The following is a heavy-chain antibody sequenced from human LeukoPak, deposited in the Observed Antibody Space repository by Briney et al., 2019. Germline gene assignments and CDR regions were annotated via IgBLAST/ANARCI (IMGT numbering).Heavy chain of an antibody. D-gene: IGHD3-10*01. CDR1: GGSFSGYY. V-gene: IGHV4-34*01. CDR3: AREGITMVRGVIIRKFDY. Sequence: SETLSLTCAVYGGSFSGYYWSWTRQPPGKGLEWIGEINHSGSTNYNPSLKSRVTISVDTSKNQFSLKLSSVTAADTAVYYCAREGITMVRGVIIRKFDYWGQGTLVTVSS. J-gene: IGHJ4*02. CDR2: INHSGST.